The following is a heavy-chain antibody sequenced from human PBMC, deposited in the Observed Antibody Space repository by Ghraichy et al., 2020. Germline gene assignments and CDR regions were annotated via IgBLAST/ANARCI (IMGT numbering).Heavy chain of an antibody. J-gene: IGHJ4*02. CDR2: ISGSGGST. CDR3: AKDHPPIQLVPYPANFDY. D-gene: IGHD6-13*01. V-gene: IGHV3-23*01. Sequence: GESLNISCAASGFTFSSYAMSWVRQAPGKGLEWVSAISGSGGSTYYADSVKGRFTISRDNSKNTLYLQMNSLRAEDTAVYYCAKDHPPIQLVPYPANFDYWGQGTLVTVSS. CDR1: GFTFSSYA.